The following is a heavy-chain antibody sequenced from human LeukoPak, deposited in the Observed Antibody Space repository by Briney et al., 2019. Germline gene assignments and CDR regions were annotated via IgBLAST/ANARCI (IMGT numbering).Heavy chain of an antibody. CDR3: ARIHRYCSGGACYVLDN. Sequence: PSETLSLTCVVSGVSVSGYYWGWIRQPPGRGLEWIGYVYYSGSTNYNPSFKSRITISVDTSRNQFSLQLSSVTAADTAVYYCARIHRYCSGGACYVLDNWGQGTLVTVSS. CDR2: VYYSGST. D-gene: IGHD2-15*01. J-gene: IGHJ4*02. CDR1: GVSVSGYY. V-gene: IGHV4-59*02.